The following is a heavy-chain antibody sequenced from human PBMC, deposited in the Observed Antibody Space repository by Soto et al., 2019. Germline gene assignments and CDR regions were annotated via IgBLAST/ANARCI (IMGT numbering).Heavy chain of an antibody. CDR2: SSAHNGNT. CDR3: ARGRYGDY. CDR1: GYGFTTYG. D-gene: IGHD1-1*01. Sequence: QVHLVQSGAEVKKPGASVKVSCKGSGYGFTTYGITWVRQAPGQGLEGMAWSSAHNGNTNYAQQLQGRVTVTRATSTSTAYMELRSMRSDDTAVYYCARGRYGDYWGQADLVTVSS. J-gene: IGHJ4*02. V-gene: IGHV1-18*01.